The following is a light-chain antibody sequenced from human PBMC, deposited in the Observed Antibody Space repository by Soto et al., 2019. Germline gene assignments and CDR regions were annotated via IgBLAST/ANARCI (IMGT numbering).Light chain of an antibody. CDR3: QHYSSYSGA. CDR2: GAS. Sequence: DIQMTQSPSTLSASVGDRVTITCRASQSISAYLAWYQQKPGKATKLLIDGASSLDRCVPSRFSGNGSGTEYTLPINSLQPDVFAAEFCQHYSSYSGAFRQGTKVEIK. CDR1: QSISAY. J-gene: IGKJ1*01. V-gene: IGKV1-5*01.